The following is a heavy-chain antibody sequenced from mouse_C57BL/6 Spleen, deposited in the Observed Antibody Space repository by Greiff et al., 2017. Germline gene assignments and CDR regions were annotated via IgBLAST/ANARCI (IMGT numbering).Heavy chain of an antibody. D-gene: IGHD2-5*01. Sequence: QVQLKESGAELVKPGASVKLSCKASGYNFTEYTIHWVKQRSGQGLEWIGWFYPGSGSIKYNEKFKDKATLTAAKSSSTVYMELSRLTSEDSAVXFCARHEGSYSNYVSWFAYWGQGTLVTVSA. CDR3: ARHEGSYSNYVSWFAY. V-gene: IGHV1-62-2*01. J-gene: IGHJ3*01. CDR1: GYNFTEYT. CDR2: FYPGSGSI.